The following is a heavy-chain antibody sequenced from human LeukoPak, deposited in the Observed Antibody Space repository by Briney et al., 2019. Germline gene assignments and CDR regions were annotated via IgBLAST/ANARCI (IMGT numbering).Heavy chain of an antibody. J-gene: IGHJ4*02. CDR3: TREDGSGSYYSSFVY. Sequence: PGGSLRLSCAASGFTFSSYAMSWVRQAPGKGLEWVSAISGSGGSTYYADSVKGRFTISRDNSKNTAYLQMNSLKTEDTAVYYCTREDGSGSYYSSFVYWGQGTLVTVSS. V-gene: IGHV3-23*01. CDR2: ISGSGGST. D-gene: IGHD3-10*01. CDR1: GFTFSSYA.